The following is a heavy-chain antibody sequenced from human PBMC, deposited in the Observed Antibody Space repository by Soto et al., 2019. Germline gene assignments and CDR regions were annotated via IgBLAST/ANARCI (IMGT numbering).Heavy chain of an antibody. CDR3: ARAEVAADWFDP. V-gene: IGHV1-2*02. J-gene: IGHJ5*02. Sequence: ASLKVSCKASGYTFTGFYIHWVRQAPGQGLEWLGWIIPNSGGTSYAQKFQGRVTMTRDTSISTAYMELSRLTSDDTAVYYCARAEVAADWFDPCGQLTLVTVS. CDR2: IIPNSGGT. CDR1: GYTFTGFY. D-gene: IGHD1-26*01.